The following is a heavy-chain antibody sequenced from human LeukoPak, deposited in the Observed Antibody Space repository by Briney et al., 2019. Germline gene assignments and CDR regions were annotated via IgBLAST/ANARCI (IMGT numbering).Heavy chain of an antibody. CDR2: INTNTGNP. V-gene: IGHV7-4-1*02. CDR3: ARAPSPRNWFDP. CDR1: GGTFSTYA. Sequence: ASVKVSCKASGGTFSTYAISWVRQAPGQGLEWLGWINTNTGNPTYAQGFTGRFVFSLDTSVTTAYLQINSLKAEDTAVYYCARAPSPRNWFDPWGQGTLVTVSS. J-gene: IGHJ5*02.